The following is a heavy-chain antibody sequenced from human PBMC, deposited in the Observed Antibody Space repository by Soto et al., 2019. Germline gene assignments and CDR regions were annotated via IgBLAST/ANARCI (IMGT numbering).Heavy chain of an antibody. J-gene: IGHJ5*02. CDR1: GGSISSSSYY. CDR2: IYYSGST. Sequence: SETLSLTCTVSGGSISSSSYYWGWIRQPPGKGLEWIGSIYYSGSTNYNPSLKSRVTISVDTSKNQFSLKLSSVTAADTAVYYCARDYDDILTGRRWFDPWGQGTLVTVSS. V-gene: IGHV4-39*07. D-gene: IGHD3-9*01. CDR3: ARDYDDILTGRRWFDP.